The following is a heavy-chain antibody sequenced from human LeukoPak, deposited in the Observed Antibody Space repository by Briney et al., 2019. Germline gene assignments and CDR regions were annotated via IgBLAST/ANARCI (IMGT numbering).Heavy chain of an antibody. J-gene: IGHJ6*02. Sequence: GASVKVSCKASGYTFTGYYMHWVRQAPGQGLEWMGWINPNSGGTNYAQKFQGRVTMTRDTSISTAYMELSRLRSDDTAVYYCARDRITVTSYYYYGMDVWGQGTTVTVSS. D-gene: IGHD4-17*01. CDR3: ARDRITVTSYYYYGMDV. CDR1: GYTFTGYY. CDR2: INPNSGGT. V-gene: IGHV1-2*02.